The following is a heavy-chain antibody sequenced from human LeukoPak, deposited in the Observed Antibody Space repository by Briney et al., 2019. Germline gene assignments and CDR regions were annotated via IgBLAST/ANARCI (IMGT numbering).Heavy chain of an antibody. CDR2: ISSSSSYI. D-gene: IGHD3-22*01. CDR1: GFTFSSYS. J-gene: IGHJ3*02. Sequence: GGSLRLSCAASGFTFSSYSMNWVRQAPGKGLEWVSSISSSSSYIYYADSVKGRFTISRDNAKNSLYLQMNSLRAEDTAVYYCARVGSGYYDSSGYYRFDAFDIWGQGTMVTVSS. V-gene: IGHV3-21*01. CDR3: ARVGSGYYDSSGYYRFDAFDI.